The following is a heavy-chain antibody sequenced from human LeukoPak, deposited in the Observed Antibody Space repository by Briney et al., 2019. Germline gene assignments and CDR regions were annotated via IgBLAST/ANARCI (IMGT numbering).Heavy chain of an antibody. CDR1: GLTFSSYA. Sequence: GGSLRLSCAASGLTFSSYAMSWVRQAPGKGLEWVSAISGSGGSTYYADSVKGRFTISRDNSKNTLYLQMNSLRAEDTAVYYCAKVKYSSSHYFDYWGQGTLVTVSS. V-gene: IGHV3-23*01. CDR3: AKVKYSSSHYFDY. D-gene: IGHD6-13*01. CDR2: ISGSGGST. J-gene: IGHJ4*02.